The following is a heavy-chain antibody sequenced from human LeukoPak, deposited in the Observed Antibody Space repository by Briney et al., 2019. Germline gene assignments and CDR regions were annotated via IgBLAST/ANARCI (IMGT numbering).Heavy chain of an antibody. Sequence: PSETLSLTCAVYGGSFSGYYWRWIRQPPGKGLEWIGEINHSGSTNYNPSLKSRVTISVDTSKNQFSLKLSSVTAADTAVYYCASSRDLPGTFDIWGQGTMVTVSS. D-gene: IGHD1-26*01. CDR3: ASSRDLPGTFDI. CDR2: INHSGST. CDR1: GGSFSGYY. V-gene: IGHV4-34*01. J-gene: IGHJ3*02.